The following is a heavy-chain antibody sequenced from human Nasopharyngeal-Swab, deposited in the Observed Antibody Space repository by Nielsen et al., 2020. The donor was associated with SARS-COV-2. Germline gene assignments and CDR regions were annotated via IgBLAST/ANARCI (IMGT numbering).Heavy chain of an antibody. V-gene: IGHV3-30*04. CDR2: ISYDGSNK. CDR3: ARDSPRIAVAGIADY. Sequence: GGSLSLSCAASGFTFSSYAMHWVRQAPGKGLEWVAVISYDGSNKYYADSVTGRFTISRDNSKNTLYLQMNSLRAEDTSVYYCARDSPRIAVAGIADYWGQGTLVTVSS. CDR1: GFTFSSYA. J-gene: IGHJ4*02. D-gene: IGHD6-19*01.